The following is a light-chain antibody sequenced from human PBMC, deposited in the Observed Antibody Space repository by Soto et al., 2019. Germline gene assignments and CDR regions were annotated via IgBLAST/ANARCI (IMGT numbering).Light chain of an antibody. J-gene: IGKJ1*01. CDR1: QSISNY. V-gene: IGKV1-39*01. CDR3: QQSYSTPRT. Sequence: DIQITHSASSLSASVLDRVTITCRSSQSISNYLNWYQQKPGKAPKLLIYAASSLQSGVPSRFSGSGSGTDFTLTISSLQPEDFATYYCQQSYSTPRTFGQGTKVDIK. CDR2: AAS.